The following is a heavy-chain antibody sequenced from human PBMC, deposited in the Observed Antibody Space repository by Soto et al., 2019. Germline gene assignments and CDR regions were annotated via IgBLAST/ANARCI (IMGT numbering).Heavy chain of an antibody. Sequence: SVKVSCKASGGTFSSYTISWVRQAPGQGLEWMGRIIPILGIANYAQKFQGRVTITADKSTSTAYMELSSLRSEDTAVYYCARELVPTYYFDYWGQGTLVTVSS. J-gene: IGHJ4*02. CDR2: IIPILGIA. CDR1: GGTFSSYT. CDR3: ARELVPTYYFDY. V-gene: IGHV1-69*04.